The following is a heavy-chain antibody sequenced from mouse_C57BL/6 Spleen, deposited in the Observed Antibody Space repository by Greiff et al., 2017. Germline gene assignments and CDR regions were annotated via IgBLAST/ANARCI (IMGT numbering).Heavy chain of an antibody. Sequence: VKLQESGPELVKPGASVKISCKASGYAFSSSWMNWVKQRPGKGLEWIGRIYPGDGDTNYNGKFKGKATLTADKSSSTAYMQLSSLTSEDSAVYFCAREGDYGSSSFAYWGQGTLVTVSA. D-gene: IGHD1-1*01. CDR2: IYPGDGDT. CDR1: GYAFSSSW. J-gene: IGHJ3*01. CDR3: AREGDYGSSSFAY. V-gene: IGHV1-82*01.